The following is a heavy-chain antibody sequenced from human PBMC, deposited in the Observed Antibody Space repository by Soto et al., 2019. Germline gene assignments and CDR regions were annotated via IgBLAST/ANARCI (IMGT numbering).Heavy chain of an antibody. V-gene: IGHV4-31*03. J-gene: IGHJ6*02. D-gene: IGHD6-13*01. CDR2: IYYSGST. CDR1: GGTISSGGYY. CDR3: ATPARYSSSWYGANHYGLDV. Sequence: PSETLSLTSTVSGGTISSGGYYLSWIGQHPGKGLEWIGYIYYSGSTYYTPPLKSRVTISVDTSKNQLSLKLRSVTAADKAGYYCATPARYSSSWYGANHYGLDVWVHRTTIAV.